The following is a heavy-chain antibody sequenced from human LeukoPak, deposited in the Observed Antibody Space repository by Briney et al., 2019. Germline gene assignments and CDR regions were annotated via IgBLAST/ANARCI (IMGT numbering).Heavy chain of an antibody. Sequence: GESLKISCKGSGYSFTSYWIGWVRQMPGKGLEWMGIIYPGDSDTRYSPSFQGQVTISADKSISTAYLQWSSLKASDTAMYYCARQISIDSYGDDAFDIWGQGTMVTVSS. D-gene: IGHD4-17*01. CDR1: GYSFTSYW. CDR3: ARQISIDSYGDDAFDI. J-gene: IGHJ3*02. CDR2: IYPGDSDT. V-gene: IGHV5-51*01.